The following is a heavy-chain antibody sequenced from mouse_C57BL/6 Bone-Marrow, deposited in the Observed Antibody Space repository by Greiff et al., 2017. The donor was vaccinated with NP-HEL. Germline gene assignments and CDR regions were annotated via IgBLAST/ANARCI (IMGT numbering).Heavy chain of an antibody. V-gene: IGHV1-82*01. Sequence: VKLQESGPELVKPGDSVKISCKASGYAFSSSWMNWVKQRPGKGLEWIGRIYPGDGDTNYNGKFKGKATLTADKSSSKAYMKLSSLPSDDSAVFFCAGRGGLYAMDYWGQGTSVTVSS. D-gene: IGHD1-1*02. CDR2: IYPGDGDT. J-gene: IGHJ4*01. CDR3: AGRGGLYAMDY. CDR1: GYAFSSSW.